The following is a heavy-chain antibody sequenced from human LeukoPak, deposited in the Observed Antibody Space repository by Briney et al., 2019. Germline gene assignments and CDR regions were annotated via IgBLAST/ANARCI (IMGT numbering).Heavy chain of an antibody. Sequence: SETLSLTCTVSGGSISSYYWSCVRQPPGKGLEWIGYIYYSGSTNYNPSLKSRVTISVDTSKNQFSLKLSSLTAADTAVYYCASLVAGYGDYHGVLNWFDPWGQGTLVTVSS. CDR2: IYYSGST. V-gene: IGHV4-59*01. J-gene: IGHJ5*02. D-gene: IGHD4-17*01. CDR1: GGSISSYY. CDR3: ASLVAGYGDYHGVLNWFDP.